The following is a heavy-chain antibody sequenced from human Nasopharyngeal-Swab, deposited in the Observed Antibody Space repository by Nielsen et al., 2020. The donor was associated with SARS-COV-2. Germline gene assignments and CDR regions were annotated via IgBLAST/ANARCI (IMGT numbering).Heavy chain of an antibody. CDR1: GFVFHSFA. Sequence: GGSLRLSCAASGFVFHSFAMHWVRQSPGKGPEWVSLISFDGTNKYYADSVKGRFTISRDNSKNTLYLQMNSLRAEDTAVYYCARDLVVGYYGMDVWGQGTTVTVSS. J-gene: IGHJ6*02. V-gene: IGHV3-30*04. CDR3: ARDLVVGYYGMDV. CDR2: ISFDGTNK. D-gene: IGHD2-15*01.